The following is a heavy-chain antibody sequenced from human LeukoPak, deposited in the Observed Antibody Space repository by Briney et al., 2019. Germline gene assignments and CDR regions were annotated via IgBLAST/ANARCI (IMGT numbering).Heavy chain of an antibody. J-gene: IGHJ3*02. Sequence: ASVTVSCKASGYTFTSYAMHWVRQAPGQRLEWMGWINAGNGNTKYSQKFQGRVTITRDTSASTAYMELSSLRSEDTAVYYCALHIAVAGTRAFDIWGQGTMVTVSS. CDR3: ALHIAVAGTRAFDI. CDR1: GYTFTSYA. V-gene: IGHV1-3*01. CDR2: INAGNGNT. D-gene: IGHD6-19*01.